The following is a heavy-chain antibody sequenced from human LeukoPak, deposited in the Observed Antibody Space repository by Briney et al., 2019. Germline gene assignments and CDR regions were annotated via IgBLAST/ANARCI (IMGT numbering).Heavy chain of an antibody. CDR3: ARLSGYMDV. CDR1: GGSISSYY. Sequence: SETLSLTCTVSGGSISSYYWSWIRQPPGKGLEWIGYIYTSGSTNYNPSLKSRVTISVDTSKNQFPLKLSSVTAADTAVYYCARLSGYMDVWGKGTTVTVSS. J-gene: IGHJ6*03. D-gene: IGHD3-10*01. CDR2: IYTSGST. V-gene: IGHV4-4*09.